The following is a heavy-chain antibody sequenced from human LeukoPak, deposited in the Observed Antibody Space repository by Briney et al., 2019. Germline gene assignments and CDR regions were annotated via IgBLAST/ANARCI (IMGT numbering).Heavy chain of an antibody. J-gene: IGHJ5*02. CDR3: ATVPEDGKPDGP. V-gene: IGHV1-24*01. CDR1: GYTLTELS. CDR2: FDPEDGET. D-gene: IGHD5-24*01. Sequence: GASVKVSCKVSGYTLTELSMHWVRQAPGKGLEWMGGFDPEDGETIYAQKFQGRVTITADKSTSTAYMALSSLRSEDTAVYYCATVPEDGKPDGPWGQGTLVTVSS.